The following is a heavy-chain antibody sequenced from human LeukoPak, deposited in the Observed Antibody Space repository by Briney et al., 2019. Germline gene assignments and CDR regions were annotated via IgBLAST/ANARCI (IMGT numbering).Heavy chain of an antibody. Sequence: GGSLRLPCAASGFTFSSYAMSWVRQAPGKGLEWVSAISGSGGSTYYAHSVKGRFTISRDNSKNTLYLQMNSLRAEDTAVYYCAKDCSSGCSRFDPWGQGTLVTVSS. V-gene: IGHV3-23*01. CDR3: AKDCSSGCSRFDP. CDR2: ISGSGGST. CDR1: GFTFSSYA. D-gene: IGHD6-19*01. J-gene: IGHJ5*02.